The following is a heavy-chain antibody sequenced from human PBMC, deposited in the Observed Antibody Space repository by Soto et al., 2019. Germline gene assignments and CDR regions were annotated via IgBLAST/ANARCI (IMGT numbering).Heavy chain of an antibody. J-gene: IGHJ5*02. Sequence: QVQLQESGPGLVKPSETLSLTCTVSGDSISSYYWSWIRQPPGKGLEWIGYIHFSGTTNYNPSLKSRVTISLDTSKKHFSLKLNSMTAADTAVYYCARSYGHYGYFDPWGQGTLVTVSS. D-gene: IGHD4-17*01. CDR2: IHFSGTT. V-gene: IGHV4-59*08. CDR1: GDSISSYY. CDR3: ARSYGHYGYFDP.